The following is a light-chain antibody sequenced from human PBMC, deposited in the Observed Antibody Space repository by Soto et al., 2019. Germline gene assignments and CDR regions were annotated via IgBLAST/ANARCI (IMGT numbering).Light chain of an antibody. CDR1: SSDVGGYNY. J-gene: IGLJ1*01. CDR3: SSYTTSNTRQVV. Sequence: QSVLTQPASVSGSPGQSITISCTGTSSDVGGYNYVSWYQQHPGKAPRFVIYDVTNRPSGVSNRFSGSKSGNTASLTISGLQAEDEADYYCSSYTTSNTRQVVFGTGTQLTV. V-gene: IGLV2-14*01. CDR2: DVT.